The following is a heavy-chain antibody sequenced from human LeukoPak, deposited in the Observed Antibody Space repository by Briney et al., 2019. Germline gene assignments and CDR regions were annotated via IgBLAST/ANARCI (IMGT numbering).Heavy chain of an antibody. V-gene: IGHV1-46*01. CDR1: GYTFTTYY. Sequence: GASVKVSCKASGYTFTTYYMHWVRQAPGQGLEWMGITNPSGGSTSYAQKFQGRVTMTRDTSTSTVYMELSSLRSEDTAVYYCARDLGRDITIFGVVIPNFDYWGQGTLVTVSS. CDR2: TNPSGGST. J-gene: IGHJ4*02. CDR3: ARDLGRDITIFGVVIPNFDY. D-gene: IGHD3-3*01.